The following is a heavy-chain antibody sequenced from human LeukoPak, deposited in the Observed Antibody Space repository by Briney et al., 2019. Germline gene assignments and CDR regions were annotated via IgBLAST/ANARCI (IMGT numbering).Heavy chain of an antibody. CDR3: AKDRMSGDHKFFDL. CDR1: GFTFSTYA. Sequence: GGSLRLSCAASGFTFSTYAMSWVRQAPGKGLEWVSAISDGGTYYADSAKGRFTISRDSSKNTLYLQMNSLRAEDTALYYCAKDRMSGDHKFFDLWGRGTLVTVSS. D-gene: IGHD1-1*01. V-gene: IGHV3-23*01. CDR2: ISDGGT. J-gene: IGHJ2*01.